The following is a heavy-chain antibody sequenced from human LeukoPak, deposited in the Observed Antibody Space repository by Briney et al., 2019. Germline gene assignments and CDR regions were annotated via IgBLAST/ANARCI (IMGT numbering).Heavy chain of an antibody. J-gene: IGHJ4*02. CDR2: ITSSSGTI. D-gene: IGHD2-15*01. Sequence: PGGSLRLSCAASGFTCSIYSMNWVRQAPGKGLEWISYITSSSGTIYYTDSVKGRFTISRDNAKNSLYLQMNSLRAEDTAVYYCARVAPGHDIGRGYYDYWGQGTLVTVSS. CDR3: ARVAPGHDIGRGYYDY. V-gene: IGHV3-48*01. CDR1: GFTCSIYS.